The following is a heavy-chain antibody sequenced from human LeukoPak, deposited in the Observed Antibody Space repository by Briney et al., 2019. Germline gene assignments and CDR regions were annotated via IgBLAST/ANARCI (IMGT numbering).Heavy chain of an antibody. Sequence: GGSLRLSCAASGFTFSSYSMNWVRQAPGKGLEWVSYISSSSSTIYYADSVKGRFTISRDNAKNSLYLQMNSLRVEDTAVYYCARFSSSWIYYFDYWGQGTLVTVSS. V-gene: IGHV3-48*01. CDR1: GFTFSSYS. J-gene: IGHJ4*02. D-gene: IGHD6-13*01. CDR2: ISSSSSTI. CDR3: ARFSSSWIYYFDY.